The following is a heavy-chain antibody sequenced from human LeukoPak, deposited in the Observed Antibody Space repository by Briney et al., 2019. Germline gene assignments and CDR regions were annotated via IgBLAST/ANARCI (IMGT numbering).Heavy chain of an antibody. CDR2: IYYSGST. J-gene: IGHJ4*02. V-gene: IGHV4-59*11. D-gene: IGHD3-10*01. Sequence: PSETLSLTCTVSGGSISSHYWSWIRQPPGKGLEWIGYIYYSGSTNYNPSLKSRVTISVDTSRNQFSLKLSSVTAADTAVYYCARGVITMVRGASGYYFDYWGQGTLVTVSS. CDR3: ARGVITMVRGASGYYFDY. CDR1: GGSISSHY.